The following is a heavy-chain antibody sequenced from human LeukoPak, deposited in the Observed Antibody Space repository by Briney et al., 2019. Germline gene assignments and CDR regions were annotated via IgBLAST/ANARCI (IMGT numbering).Heavy chain of an antibody. CDR3: ARAHELQDRYCSGGSCYGLPLI. CDR1: GYTFTSYY. Sequence: VASVKVSCKASGYTFTSYYMHWVRQAPGQGLEWMGIINPSGGSTSYAQKFQGRVTMTRDTSTSTVYMELSSLRSEDTAVYYCARAHELQDRYCSGGSCYGLPLIWGQGTMVTVSS. J-gene: IGHJ3*02. D-gene: IGHD2-15*01. CDR2: INPSGGST. V-gene: IGHV1-46*01.